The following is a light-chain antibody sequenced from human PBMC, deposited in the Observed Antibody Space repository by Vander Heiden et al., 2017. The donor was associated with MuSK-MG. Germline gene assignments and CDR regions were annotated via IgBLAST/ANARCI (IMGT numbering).Light chain of an antibody. CDR2: AAS. CDR3: QQRYSTPFT. V-gene: IGKV1-39*01. Sequence: DIQMTQSPSSLSASVGDRVTITCRASQSIRSYLNWYQQKPGKAPKLLIYAASSLQSGVPSRFSGSGSGTDFTLTISSLQPEDFATYYCQQRYSTPFTFGPGTKVDIK. J-gene: IGKJ3*01. CDR1: QSIRSY.